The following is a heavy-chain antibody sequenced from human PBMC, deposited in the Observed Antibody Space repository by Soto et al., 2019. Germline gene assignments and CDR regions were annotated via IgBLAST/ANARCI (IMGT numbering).Heavy chain of an antibody. CDR3: AKELSFGELSSPDD. V-gene: IGHV3-23*01. J-gene: IGHJ4*02. Sequence: MRLSCAASGFTFSNYAMSWVRRAPGKGLEWVSAISGSADSTYYADSVKGRFTISRDNSKNTLYLQMNSLRAEDTAVYYCAKELSFGELSSPDDWGQGILVTVSS. CDR2: ISGSADST. CDR1: GFTFSNYA. D-gene: IGHD3-10*01.